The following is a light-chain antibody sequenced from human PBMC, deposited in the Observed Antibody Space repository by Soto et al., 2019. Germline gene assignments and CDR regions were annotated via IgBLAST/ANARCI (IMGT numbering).Light chain of an antibody. CDR2: EVS. V-gene: IGLV2-8*01. Sequence: QSALIQPPSASGSPGQSVTISCTGTSSDVGGYNFVSWYQHHPGKAPKLMIYEVSKRSSGVPDRFFGSKSGNTASLTVSGLQAEDEADYYCSSYAGSSEVFGTGTKVFGTGTKVTVL. J-gene: IGLJ1*01. CDR1: SSDVGGYNF. CDR3: SSYAGSSEVFGTGTKV.